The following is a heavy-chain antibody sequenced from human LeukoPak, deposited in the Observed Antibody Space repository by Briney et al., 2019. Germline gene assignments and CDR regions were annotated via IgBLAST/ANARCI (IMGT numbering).Heavy chain of an antibody. V-gene: IGHV3-30*18. Sequence: AGRSLRLSCAASGFTFSSYGMHWVRQAPGKGLEWVAVISYDGSNKYYADSVKGRFTISRDNSKNTLYLQMNSLRAEDTAVYYCAKGDYEIQLWLRRPGIDYWGQGTLVTVSS. J-gene: IGHJ4*02. CDR3: AKGDYEIQLWLRRPGIDY. CDR1: GFTFSSYG. D-gene: IGHD5-18*01. CDR2: ISYDGSNK.